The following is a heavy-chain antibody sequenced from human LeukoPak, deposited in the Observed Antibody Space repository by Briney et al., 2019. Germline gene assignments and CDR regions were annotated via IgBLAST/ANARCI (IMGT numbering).Heavy chain of an antibody. Sequence: GGSLRLSCAASGFTFSSYSMNWVRQAPGKGLEWVSSISSSSSYIYYADSVKGRFTISRDNAKNSLYLQMNSLRAEDTALYYCAKDRNLSGYDDSYFDLWGRGTLVTVSS. CDR1: GFTFSSYS. CDR3: AKDRNLSGYDDSYFDL. D-gene: IGHD5-12*01. CDR2: ISSSSSYI. J-gene: IGHJ2*01. V-gene: IGHV3-21*04.